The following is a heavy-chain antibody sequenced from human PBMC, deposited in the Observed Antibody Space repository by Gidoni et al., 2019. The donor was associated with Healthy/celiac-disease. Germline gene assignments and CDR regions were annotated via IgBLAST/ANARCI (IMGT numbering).Heavy chain of an antibody. Sequence: QVQLQESGPGLVKPSGTLSLTCAVSGGSISRSNWWSGVRQPPGKWLEWIGEIYHSGSTNYNPSLKSRVTISVDKSKNQFSLKLISVTAADTAVYYCARPSIWYYYDSSGYGRAFDIWGQGTMVTVSS. J-gene: IGHJ3*02. CDR2: IYHSGST. D-gene: IGHD3-22*01. V-gene: IGHV4-4*02. CDR1: GGSISRSNW. CDR3: ARPSIWYYYDSSGYGRAFDI.